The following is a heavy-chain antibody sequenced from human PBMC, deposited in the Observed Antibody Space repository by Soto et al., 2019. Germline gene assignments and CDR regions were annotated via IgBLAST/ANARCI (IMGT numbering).Heavy chain of an antibody. CDR3: ARDMSGGTYNYYYGMDV. Sequence: EVQLLESGGGLGQPGGSLRLSCAASGFTFSSYAMTWVRQAPGRGLEWVSAISGSGSPTYYADSVKGRFTISRDNPKNTLYLQMNSLRADDTAVYYCARDMSGGTYNYYYGMDVWGQGTTVTVSS. CDR2: ISGSGSPT. J-gene: IGHJ6*02. CDR1: GFTFSSYA. D-gene: IGHD1-26*01. V-gene: IGHV3-23*01.